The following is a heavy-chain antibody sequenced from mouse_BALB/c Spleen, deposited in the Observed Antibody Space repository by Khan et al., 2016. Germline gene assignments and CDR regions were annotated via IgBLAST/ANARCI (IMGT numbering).Heavy chain of an antibody. Sequence: VQLQQPGAELVKSVATVKLSCTVSGLNIKDTYMHWLKQWPEQGLEWIGRIDPPNGNTKHDPKFQGKATITADQSSNTVFLQLSSQTSEDTAVYYCASIARKWGQGTTLTVSS. CDR2: IDPPNGNT. CDR3: ASIARK. V-gene: IGHV14-3*02. J-gene: IGHJ2*01. CDR1: GLNIKDTY. D-gene: IGHD6-1*01.